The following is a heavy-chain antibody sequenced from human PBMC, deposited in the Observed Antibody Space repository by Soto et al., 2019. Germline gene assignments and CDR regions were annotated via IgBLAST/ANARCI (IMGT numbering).Heavy chain of an antibody. D-gene: IGHD1-26*01. CDR1: GGSISSGDYY. Sequence: SETLSLTCTVSGGSISSGDYYWSWIRQPPGKGLEWIGYIYYSGSTYYNPSLKSRVTISVDTSKNQFSLKLSSVTAADTAVYYCARVVRVDQSFDYWGQGTLVTVSS. V-gene: IGHV4-30-4*01. CDR2: IYYSGST. CDR3: ARVVRVDQSFDY. J-gene: IGHJ4*02.